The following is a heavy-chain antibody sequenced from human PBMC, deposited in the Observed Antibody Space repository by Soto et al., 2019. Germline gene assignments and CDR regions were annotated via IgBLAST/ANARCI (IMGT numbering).Heavy chain of an antibody. CDR2: IGGRGVNT. CDR3: AKRGDDFWSGYYYYFDC. CDR1: GFTFGSYA. Sequence: GGSLRLSCAASGFTFGSYAMNWVRQAPGKGLEWVSGIGGRGVNTYYADSVKGRFTISRDNSKNTLYLQMNSLRIEDTAVYYCAKRGDDFWSGYYYYFDCWGLGTLVTVSS. V-gene: IGHV3-23*01. J-gene: IGHJ4*02. D-gene: IGHD3-3*01.